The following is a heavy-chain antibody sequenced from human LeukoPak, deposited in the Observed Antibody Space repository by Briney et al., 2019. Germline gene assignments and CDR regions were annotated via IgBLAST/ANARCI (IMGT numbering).Heavy chain of an antibody. V-gene: IGHV4-39*01. CDR1: GGSISSTSYC. J-gene: IGHJ5*02. CDR2: ICYSGSN. D-gene: IGHD5-24*01. CDR3: ARSENYIPEDCFDP. Sequence: PSETLSLTCTVSGGSISSTSYCWGWIRQPPGKGLEWIGSICYSGSNFYSPSLKSRVTLSVDTSKNQFSLKLSSVSAADTAVYYCARSENYIPEDCFDPWGQGTLVTVSS.